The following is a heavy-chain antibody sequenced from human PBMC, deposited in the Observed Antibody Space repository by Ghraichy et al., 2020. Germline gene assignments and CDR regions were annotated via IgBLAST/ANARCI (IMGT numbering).Heavy chain of an antibody. D-gene: IGHD5-12*01. V-gene: IGHV3-48*02. J-gene: IGHJ3*02. Sequence: GGSLRLSCAASGFTFSSYSINWVRQAPGKGLEWLSYISSDSTTIYYADSVKGRFTISRDNAKNSLYLHMNSLRDEDTAVYYCARPNSGHHYRDAFDIWGQGALVTVSS. CDR1: GFTFSSYS. CDR2: ISSDSTTI. CDR3: ARPNSGHHYRDAFDI.